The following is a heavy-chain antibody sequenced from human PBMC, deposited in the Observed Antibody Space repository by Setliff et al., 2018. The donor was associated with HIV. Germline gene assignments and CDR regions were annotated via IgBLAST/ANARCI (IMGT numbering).Heavy chain of an antibody. Sequence: ASVKVSCKASGGTFSGYAISWVRQAPGQGLEWMGGIIPIRGLANYAQSFQGRITITADTSTSTAYMELSSLRSEDTAVYYCARGGDYDSSGYYVTWGQGSLVTVSS. CDR3: ARGGDYDSSGYYVT. CDR2: IIPIRGLA. CDR1: GGTFSGYA. D-gene: IGHD3-22*01. J-gene: IGHJ4*02. V-gene: IGHV1-69*10.